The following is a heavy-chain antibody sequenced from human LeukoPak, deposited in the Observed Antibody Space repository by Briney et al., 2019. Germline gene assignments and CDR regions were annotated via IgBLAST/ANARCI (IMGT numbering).Heavy chain of an antibody. V-gene: IGHV4-34*01. Sequence: SATLSLTCDVYGGSFSGYYWSWIRQPPGKGLEWIGEINHSGSTNYNPSLKSRVTRSVDTSKKQFALKLSSVTAADTAVYYCAGSVLLSIWGQGTMVTVSS. CDR3: AGSVLLSI. CDR2: INHSGST. CDR1: GGSFSGYY. D-gene: IGHD3-10*01. J-gene: IGHJ3*02.